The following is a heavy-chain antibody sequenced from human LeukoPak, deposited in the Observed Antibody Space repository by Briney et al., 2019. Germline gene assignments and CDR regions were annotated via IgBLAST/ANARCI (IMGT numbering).Heavy chain of an antibody. V-gene: IGHV3-66*01. CDR2: IYSGGST. J-gene: IGHJ4*02. D-gene: IGHD3-16*02. CDR1: GFTVSSNY. Sequence: GGSLRLSCAASGFTVSSNYMSWVRQAPGKGLEWVSVIYSGGSTYYADSVKGRFTISRDKSKNTLYLQMNSLRAEDTAVYYCAREPSYDYVWGSYRFGFFDYWGQGTLVTVSS. CDR3: AREPSYDYVWGSYRFGFFDY.